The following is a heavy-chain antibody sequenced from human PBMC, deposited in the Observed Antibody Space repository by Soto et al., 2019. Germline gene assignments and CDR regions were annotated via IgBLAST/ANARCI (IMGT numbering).Heavy chain of an antibody. Sequence: QVLLQESGPGLVQPSGTLSLSCVVSGVSIGSNYYWGWVRQPPGKGLEWLGDMSHIGSVNYNPSXXXXXXXXXXXXXXXXXXXXXXXTXXXXXXXXCARSLGWYAIDYWGQGTLVIVSS. CDR3: ARSLGWYAIDY. CDR2: MSHIGSV. D-gene: IGHD6-19*01. CDR1: GVSIGSNYY. V-gene: IGHV4-4*02. J-gene: IGHJ4*02.